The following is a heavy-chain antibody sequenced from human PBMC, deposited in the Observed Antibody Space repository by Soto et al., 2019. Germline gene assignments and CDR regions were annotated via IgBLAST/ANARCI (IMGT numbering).Heavy chain of an antibody. Sequence: GASVKVSCKASGYTFTGYYMHWVRQAPGQGLEWMGWINPNSGGTNYAQKFQGRVTMTRDTSISTAYMELSRLRSDDTAVYYCVNDFWSGYNPGGYYGMDVWGQGTTVTVSS. CDR2: INPNSGGT. J-gene: IGHJ6*02. D-gene: IGHD3-3*01. CDR1: GYTFTGYY. CDR3: VNDFWSGYNPGGYYGMDV. V-gene: IGHV1-2*02.